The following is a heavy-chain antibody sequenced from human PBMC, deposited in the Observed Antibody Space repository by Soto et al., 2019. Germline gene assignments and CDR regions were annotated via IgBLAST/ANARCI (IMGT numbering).Heavy chain of an antibody. CDR2: INPSGGST. J-gene: IGHJ3*02. V-gene: IGHV1-46*01. CDR1: GYTFTSYN. Sequence: ASVKVSCKASGYTFTSYNMHWVRQAPGQGLEWMGIINPSGGSTSYAQKFQGRVTMTRDTSTSTVYMELSSLRSEDTAVYYCAREPVRFLEGDQAFDIWGQGTMITVSS. CDR3: AREPVRFLEGDQAFDI. D-gene: IGHD3-3*01.